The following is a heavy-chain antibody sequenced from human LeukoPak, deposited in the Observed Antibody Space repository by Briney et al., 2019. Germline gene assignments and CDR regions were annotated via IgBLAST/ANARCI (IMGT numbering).Heavy chain of an antibody. CDR1: GGTFSSYA. V-gene: IGHV1-69*13. CDR3: ATENRHGYNYAGAY. D-gene: IGHD5-24*01. Sequence: GASVKVSCKASGGTFSSYAFSWVRQAPGQGLEWMGGIIPIVGTTNYAQMFQGRVTITADESTSTAYMELSSLRSEDTAVYYCATENRHGYNYAGAYWGQGTLVTVSS. CDR2: IIPIVGTT. J-gene: IGHJ4*02.